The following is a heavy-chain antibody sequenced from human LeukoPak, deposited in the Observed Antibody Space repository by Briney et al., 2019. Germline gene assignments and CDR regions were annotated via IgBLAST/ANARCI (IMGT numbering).Heavy chain of an antibody. J-gene: IGHJ4*02. CDR2: IDPSDSYT. Sequence: GESMKISCKGSGYTFTTYWIAWVRQMPGKGLEWMGRIDPSDSYTNYSPSFQGHVTISADKSISTAYLQWSSLKASDTAMYYCARGGTGYPFDYWGQGTLVTVSS. CDR3: ARGGTGYPFDY. CDR1: GYTFTTYW. V-gene: IGHV5-10-1*01. D-gene: IGHD1-26*01.